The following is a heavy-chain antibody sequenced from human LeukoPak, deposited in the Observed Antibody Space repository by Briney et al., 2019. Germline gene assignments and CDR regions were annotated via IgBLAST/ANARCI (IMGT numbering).Heavy chain of an antibody. CDR2: VNHSGST. CDR1: GGSFSGYY. D-gene: IGHD4-17*01. Sequence: PSETLSLTCAVYGGSFSGYYWSWIRQPPGKGLEWIGEVNHSGSTNYNPSLKSRVTISADTSKNQFSLKLSSVTAADTAVYYCARWGHYGPLGYWGQGTLVTVSS. CDR3: ARWGHYGPLGY. V-gene: IGHV4-34*01. J-gene: IGHJ4*02.